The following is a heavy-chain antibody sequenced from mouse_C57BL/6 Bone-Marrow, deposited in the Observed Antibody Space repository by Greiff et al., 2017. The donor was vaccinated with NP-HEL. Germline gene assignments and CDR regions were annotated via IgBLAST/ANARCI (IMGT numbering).Heavy chain of an antibody. D-gene: IGHD1-1*01. CDR1: GYTFTSYW. V-gene: IGHV1-50*01. Sequence: QVQLKQPGAELVKPGASVKLSCKASGYTFTSYWMQWVKQRPGQGLEWIGEIDPSDSYTNYNQKFKGKATLTVDTSSSTAYMQLSSLTSEDSAVYYCARSVYYYGSSPYYYAMDYWGQGTSVTVSS. CDR3: ARSVYYYGSSPYYYAMDY. J-gene: IGHJ4*01. CDR2: IDPSDSYT.